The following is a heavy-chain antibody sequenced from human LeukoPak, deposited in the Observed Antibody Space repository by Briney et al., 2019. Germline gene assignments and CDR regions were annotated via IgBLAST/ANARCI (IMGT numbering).Heavy chain of an antibody. V-gene: IGHV4-39*01. J-gene: IGHJ6*03. D-gene: IGHD1-26*01. Sequence: GSLRLSCTVSGGSISSSSYYWGWIRQPPGKGLEWIGSIYYSGSTYYNPSLKSRVTISVDTSKNQFSLKLSSVTAADTAVYYCASELAGSPGRYYMDVWGKGTTVTISS. CDR3: ASELAGSPGRYYMDV. CDR2: IYYSGST. CDR1: GGSISSSSYY.